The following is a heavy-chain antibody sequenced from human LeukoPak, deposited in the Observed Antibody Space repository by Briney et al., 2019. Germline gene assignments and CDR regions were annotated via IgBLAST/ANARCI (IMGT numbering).Heavy chain of an antibody. CDR3: ATAVSGWQLAQYLFNY. V-gene: IGHV4-61*02. CDR2: IYISGST. D-gene: IGHD6-6*01. J-gene: IGHJ4*02. Sequence: SETLSLTCTVSGGSISSDRYHWNWIRQPAGKGLEWIGRIYISGSTNYNPSLKSRVTISLDTSRNQFSLTLSSVTAADTALYFCATAVSGWQLAQYLFNYWGQGTLVTVSS. CDR1: GGSISSDRYH.